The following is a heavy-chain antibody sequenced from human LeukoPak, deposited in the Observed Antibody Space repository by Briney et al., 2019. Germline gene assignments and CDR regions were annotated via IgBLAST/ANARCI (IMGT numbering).Heavy chain of an antibody. CDR3: AKVDSSGYYFDY. CDR1: GFTVSSNY. V-gene: IGHV3-53*01. CDR2: IYSGGSI. Sequence: GGSLRLSCAASGFTVSSNYMNWVRQAPAKGLEWLSVIYSGGSIYYADSVKGRFTISRDNSKNTLILQMNSLRAEDTAVYYCAKVDSSGYYFDYWGQGTLVTVCS. D-gene: IGHD3-22*01. J-gene: IGHJ4*02.